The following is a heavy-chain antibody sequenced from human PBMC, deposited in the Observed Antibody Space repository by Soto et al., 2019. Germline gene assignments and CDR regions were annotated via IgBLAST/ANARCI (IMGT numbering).Heavy chain of an antibody. CDR1: GGSISSNSYS. V-gene: IGHV4-39*01. Sequence: PEETLSLTCSVSGGSISSNSYSWGWIRQPPGKGLEWIGTLYSSRDTYYNPSLKSRVTISADTSQNQFSLDLTSVTATDTAVYFCARHPGYCSGGSCNGQYTLDVWGQGTTVTVSS. CDR3: ARHPGYCSGGSCNGQYTLDV. D-gene: IGHD2-15*01. CDR2: LYSSRDT. J-gene: IGHJ6*02.